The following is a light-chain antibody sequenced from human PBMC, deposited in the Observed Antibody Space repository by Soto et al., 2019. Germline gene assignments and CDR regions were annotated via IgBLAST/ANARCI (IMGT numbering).Light chain of an antibody. CDR1: QSISTY. CDR3: QQSYTTPWT. J-gene: IGKJ1*01. CDR2: AAS. V-gene: IGKV1-39*01. Sequence: DIQMTQSPSSLSASIRDRVTITCRASQSISTYLNWYQQKPGKAPKLLIYAASTLQSGVPSRFTGSGSGTDFTLTISSLQPEDFATYYCQQSYTTPWTFGQGTKVEFK.